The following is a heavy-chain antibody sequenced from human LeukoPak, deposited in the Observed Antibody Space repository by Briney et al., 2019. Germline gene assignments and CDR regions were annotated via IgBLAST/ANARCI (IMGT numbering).Heavy chain of an antibody. J-gene: IGHJ3*02. D-gene: IGHD3-10*01. V-gene: IGHV4-31*03. CDR2: IYYSGST. CDR3: AREHGVLLWFGELWGAFDI. CDR1: GGSISSGGYY. Sequence: PSETLSLTCTVPGGSISSGGYYWSWIRQHPGKGLEWIGYIYYSGSTYCNPSLKSRVTISVDTSKNQFSLKLSSVTAADTAVYYCAREHGVLLWFGELWGAFDIWGQGTMVTVSS.